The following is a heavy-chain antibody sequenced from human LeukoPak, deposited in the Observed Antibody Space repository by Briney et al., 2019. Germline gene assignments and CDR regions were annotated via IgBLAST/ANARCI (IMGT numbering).Heavy chain of an antibody. V-gene: IGHV4-59*01. D-gene: IGHD3-10*01. J-gene: IGHJ4*02. CDR1: GGSISSYY. CDR3: ARRVVRGVIITTYYFDY. CDR2: IYYSGST. Sequence: SETLSLTCTVSGGSISSYYWSWIRQPPGKGLEWIGYIYYSGSTNYNPSLKSRVTISVDTSKNQFSLKLSSVTAADTAVYYCARRVVRGVIITTYYFDYWGQGTLVTVSS.